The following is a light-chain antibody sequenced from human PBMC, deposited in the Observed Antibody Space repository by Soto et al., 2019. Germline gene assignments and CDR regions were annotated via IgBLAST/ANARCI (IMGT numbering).Light chain of an antibody. Sequence: EIVMTQSPATLSVSPGEGATLSCKASQNVYNNLAWYQQRPGQPPRLLIYDASTRATGISARFSGSGYGTDFLLTISSLRSEVFAVFFCQRCRNGPLTLGGGTRV. CDR1: QNVYNN. J-gene: IGKJ4*01. V-gene: IGKV3-15*01. CDR3: QRCRNGPLT. CDR2: DAS.